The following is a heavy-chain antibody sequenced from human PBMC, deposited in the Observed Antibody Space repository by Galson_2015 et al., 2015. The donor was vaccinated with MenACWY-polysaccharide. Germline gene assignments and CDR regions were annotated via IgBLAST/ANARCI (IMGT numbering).Heavy chain of an antibody. J-gene: IGHJ4*02. CDR1: GFIFNNYD. CDR3: AKDIRIVYSNYQFDS. CDR2: VSGTGHST. V-gene: IGHV3-23*01. Sequence: SLRLSCAASGFIFNNYDMSWVRQAPGKGLEWVSGVSGTGHSTYYADSVKGRFTISRDNSKNTLYLEMKSLRAEDTATYYCAKDIRIVYSNYQFDSWGQETLVTVSS. D-gene: IGHD4-11*01.